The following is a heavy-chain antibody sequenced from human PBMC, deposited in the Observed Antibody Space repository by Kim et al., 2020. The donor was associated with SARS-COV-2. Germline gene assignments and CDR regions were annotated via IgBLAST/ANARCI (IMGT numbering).Heavy chain of an antibody. J-gene: IGHJ4*02. V-gene: IGHV3-21*01. D-gene: IGHD6-19*01. CDR3: ARTSIEWLVQTVDY. Sequence: ADSVKGQFTISRDNAKNSLYLQMNSLRAEDTAVYYCARTSIEWLVQTVDYWGQGTLVTVSS.